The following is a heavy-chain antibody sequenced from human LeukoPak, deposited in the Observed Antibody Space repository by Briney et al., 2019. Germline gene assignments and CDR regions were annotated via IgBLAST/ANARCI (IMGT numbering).Heavy chain of an antibody. D-gene: IGHD1-1*01. V-gene: IGHV3-7*03. J-gene: IGHJ4*02. CDR1: GFTFSNYW. CDR2: IKLDGSET. Sequence: SGGSLRLSCAASGFTFSNYWMSWVRQAPGKRLEWVANIKLDGSETYYVDSVKGRFIISRDNAKSSLYLQMNSLSAEDTAVYYCARTTDYWGQGTLVTVSS. CDR3: ARTTDY.